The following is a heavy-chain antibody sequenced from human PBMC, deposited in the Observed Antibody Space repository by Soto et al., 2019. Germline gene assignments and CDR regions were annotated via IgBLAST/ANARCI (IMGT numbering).Heavy chain of an antibody. CDR2: IYSGGTT. J-gene: IGHJ5*02. CDR1: GFTVSSNY. CDR3: ARNGDSSDYRGWFDP. Sequence: GGSLRLSCAASGFTVSSNYMSWVRQAPGKGLEWVSVIYSGGTTYYADSVKGRFTISRDNSKNTLYLQMNSLRAEDTAVYYCARNGDSSDYRGWFDPWGQGTLVTGS. V-gene: IGHV3-66*01. D-gene: IGHD3-22*01.